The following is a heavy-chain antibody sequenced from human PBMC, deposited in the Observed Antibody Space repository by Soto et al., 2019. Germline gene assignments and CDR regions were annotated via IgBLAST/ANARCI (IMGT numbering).Heavy chain of an antibody. CDR2: INSEGTTT. V-gene: IGHV3-74*01. CDR3: AKDMFFHDSSGFYVFDY. J-gene: IGHJ4*02. D-gene: IGHD3-22*01. Sequence: SCGGSGFIFRSYWMHWVRQVPGKGLMWVSRINSEGTTTSYADSVKGRFTISRDISKNTLYLEMNSLRAEDTAVFYFAKDMFFHDSSGFYVFDYWGQGTLVTVSS. CDR1: GFIFRSYW.